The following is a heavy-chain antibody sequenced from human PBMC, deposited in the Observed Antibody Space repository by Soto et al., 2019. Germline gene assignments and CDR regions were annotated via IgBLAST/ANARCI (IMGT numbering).Heavy chain of an antibody. CDR2: IIPILGIA. Sequence: SVKVSCKASGGTFSSYTISWVRQAPGQGLEWMGRIIPILGIANYAQKFQGRVTITADKSTSTAYMELSSLRSEDTAVYYCARAAVAGTHYYYYGMDVWGQGTTVTVSS. CDR1: GGTFSSYT. V-gene: IGHV1-69*02. J-gene: IGHJ6*02. CDR3: ARAAVAGTHYYYYGMDV. D-gene: IGHD6-19*01.